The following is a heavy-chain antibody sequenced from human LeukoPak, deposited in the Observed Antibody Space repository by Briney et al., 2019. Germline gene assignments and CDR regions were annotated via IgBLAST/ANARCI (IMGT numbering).Heavy chain of an antibody. CDR2: IWYGGSNK. J-gene: IGHJ4*02. Sequence: GGSLRLSCAASGFTFSSYGMHWVRQAPGKGLEWVAVIWYGGSNKYYADSVKGRFTISRDNAKNSLYLQMNSLRAEDTAVYYCARRSEDFDYWGQGTLVTVSS. V-gene: IGHV3-33*08. CDR3: ARRSEDFDY. CDR1: GFTFSSYG.